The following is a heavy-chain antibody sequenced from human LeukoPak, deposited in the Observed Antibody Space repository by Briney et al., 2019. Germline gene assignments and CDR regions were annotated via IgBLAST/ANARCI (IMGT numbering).Heavy chain of an antibody. CDR2: IYPGESNI. CDR1: GYGFTSYW. CDR3: ARPLDDYSKYWFDP. J-gene: IGHJ5*02. Sequence: NHGESLKISWKGSGYGFTSYWIGWVGQMPGKGLDLMGIIYPGESNIRYSPSCQGRVTISAAQSISTAYLQWSSLKASDTAMYYCARPLDDYSKYWFDPWGQGTLVTVSS. V-gene: IGHV5-51*01. D-gene: IGHD4-11*01.